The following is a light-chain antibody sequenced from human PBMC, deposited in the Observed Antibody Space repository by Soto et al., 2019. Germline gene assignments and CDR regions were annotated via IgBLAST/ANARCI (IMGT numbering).Light chain of an antibody. CDR2: GAS. Sequence: EIVLTQSPGTLSLSPGERATLSYRASQSVSSSYLAWYQQKPGQAPRLLIYGASSRATGIPDRFSGSGSGTDFTLTISRLEPEDFAVYYCQPYNNWPLTFGQGTRLEI. J-gene: IGKJ5*01. CDR3: QPYNNWPLT. CDR1: QSVSSSY. V-gene: IGKV3-20*01.